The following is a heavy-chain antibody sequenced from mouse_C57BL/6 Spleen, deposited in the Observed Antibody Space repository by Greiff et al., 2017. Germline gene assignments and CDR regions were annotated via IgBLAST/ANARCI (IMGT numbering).Heavy chain of an antibody. CDR2: INPNNGGT. J-gene: IGHJ2*01. CDR3: AREEGDGSFAY. CDR1: GYTFTDYY. D-gene: IGHD1-1*01. Sequence: EVQLQQSGPELVKPGASVKISCKASGYTFTDYYMNWVKQRPGQSLEWIGDINPNNGGTSYNQKFKGKATLTVDKSSSTAYMQLRSLTSEDSAFYYCAREEGDGSFAYWGQGTTLTVSS. V-gene: IGHV1-26*01.